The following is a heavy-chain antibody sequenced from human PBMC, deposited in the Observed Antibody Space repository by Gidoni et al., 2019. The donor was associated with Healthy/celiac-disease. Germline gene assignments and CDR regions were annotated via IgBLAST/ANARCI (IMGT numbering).Heavy chain of an antibody. V-gene: IGHV3-30-3*01. D-gene: IGHD3-10*01. Sequence: QVQLVESGGGVVQPGRSLRVSWSASGFTFRSYARPWVRQAPGKGLEWVAVISYDGSEKYYADSVKGRFTISRDNSKDTLYLHMNSLRPEDTAVYYCARDELLWFGDPLRGPLEYWGQGTLVTVSS. J-gene: IGHJ4*02. CDR1: GFTFRSYA. CDR3: ARDELLWFGDPLRGPLEY. CDR2: ISYDGSEK.